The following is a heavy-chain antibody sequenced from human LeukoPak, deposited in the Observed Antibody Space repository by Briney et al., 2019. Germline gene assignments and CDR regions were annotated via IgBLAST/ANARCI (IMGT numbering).Heavy chain of an antibody. V-gene: IGHV4-59*01. CDR1: GGSISSYY. J-gene: IGHJ3*02. D-gene: IGHD1-26*01. CDR3: ARPQSGSYVLIGI. Sequence: SETLSLTCTVSGGSISSYYWSWIRQPPGKGLEWIGYIYYSGSTNYNPSLKSRVTISVDTSKNQFSLKLSSVTAADTAVYYCARPQSGSYVLIGIWGQGTMVTVSS. CDR2: IYYSGST.